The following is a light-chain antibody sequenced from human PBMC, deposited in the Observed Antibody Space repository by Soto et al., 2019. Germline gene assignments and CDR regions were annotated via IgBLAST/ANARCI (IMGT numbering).Light chain of an antibody. Sequence: DIQMTQSPSSLSASVGDRVTITCRASQGVSAYLLWYQQRQGRAPQLLIYAASTLLSGVPSRFSGSGSGTNFPLTMSSLQPEGFATYYCQQSYKTPHTCGQGTKLETK. CDR1: QGVSAY. J-gene: IGKJ2*01. CDR2: AAS. CDR3: QQSYKTPHT. V-gene: IGKV1-39*01.